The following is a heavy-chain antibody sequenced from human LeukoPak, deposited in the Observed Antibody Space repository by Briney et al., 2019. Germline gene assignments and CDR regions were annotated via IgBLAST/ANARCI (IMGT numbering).Heavy chain of an antibody. J-gene: IGHJ4*02. CDR3: ATSYSSGWYSFDY. V-gene: IGHV4-59*01. Sequence: NPSETLSLTCTVSGGSISSYYWSWIRQPPGKGLEWIGYIYYSGSTNYNPSLKSRVTISVDTSKNQFSLKLSSVTAADTAVYYCATSYSSGWYSFDYWGQGTLVTVSS. CDR1: GGSISSYY. CDR2: IYYSGST. D-gene: IGHD6-19*01.